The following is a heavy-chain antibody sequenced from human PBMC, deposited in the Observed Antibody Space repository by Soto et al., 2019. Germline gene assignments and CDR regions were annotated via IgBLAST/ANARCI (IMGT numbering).Heavy chain of an antibody. CDR1: GFTFSHYG. D-gene: IGHD3-22*01. CDR3: AKDDDTSSHYSLLDF. V-gene: IGHV3-33*06. Sequence: ESGGGVVQPGTSLRLSCAASGFTFSHYGIHWVRQAPGKGLEWVAVTWSGGRREDYADSVRGRFTVSRDNSKTTVYLQMNSLRVEDTAVYYCAKDDDTSSHYSLLDFRGQGTLVTVSS. J-gene: IGHJ4*02. CDR2: TWSGGRRE.